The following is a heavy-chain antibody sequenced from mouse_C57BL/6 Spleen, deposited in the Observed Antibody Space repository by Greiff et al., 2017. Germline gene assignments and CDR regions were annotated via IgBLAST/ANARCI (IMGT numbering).Heavy chain of an antibody. CDR2: IYPGSGNT. J-gene: IGHJ4*01. CDR1: GYTFTDYY. V-gene: IGHV1-76*01. D-gene: IGHD2-1*01. Sequence: QVQLQQSGAELVRPGASVKLSCKASGYTFTDYYINWVKQRPGQGLEWIARIYPGSGNTYYNEKFKGKATLTAEKSSSTAYMQLSSLTSEDSAIYFCARKGIYYGNPYAMDYWGQGTSVTVSS. CDR3: ARKGIYYGNPYAMDY.